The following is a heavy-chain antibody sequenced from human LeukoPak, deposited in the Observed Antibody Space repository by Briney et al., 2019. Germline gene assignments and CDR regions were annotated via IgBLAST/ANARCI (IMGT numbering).Heavy chain of an antibody. J-gene: IGHJ4*02. CDR3: AIQVVVPAARLFDY. D-gene: IGHD2-2*01. CDR1: GFTFSSYS. Sequence: GGSLRHSCAASGFTFSSYSMNWVRQAPGKGLESISSISSSSSYIYYADSVKGRFTISRDNAKNSLYLQMNSLRAEDTAVYYCAIQVVVPAARLFDYWGQGTLVTVSS. CDR2: ISSSSSYI. V-gene: IGHV3-21*01.